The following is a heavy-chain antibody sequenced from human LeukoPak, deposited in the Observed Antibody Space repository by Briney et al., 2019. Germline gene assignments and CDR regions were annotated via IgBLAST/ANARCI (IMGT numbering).Heavy chain of an antibody. CDR2: IYYSGST. J-gene: IGHJ5*02. CDR3: ARDHYGDYADWFDP. D-gene: IGHD4-17*01. Sequence: PSETLSLTCTVSGGSISSSSYYWGWIRQPPGKGLEWIGSIYYSGSTYYNPSLKSRVTISVDTSKNQFSLKLSSVTAADTAVYYCARDHYGDYADWFDPWGQGTLVTVSS. V-gene: IGHV4-39*07. CDR1: GGSISSSSYY.